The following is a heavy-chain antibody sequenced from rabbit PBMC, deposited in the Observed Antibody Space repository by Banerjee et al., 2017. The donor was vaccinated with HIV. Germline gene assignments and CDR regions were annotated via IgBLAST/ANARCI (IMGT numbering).Heavy chain of an antibody. CDR2: INAVTGKA. CDR1: GFSFSDKAV. J-gene: IGHJ4*01. D-gene: IGHD1-1*01. CDR3: ARDLDCVIGWNFGW. V-gene: IGHV1S45*01. Sequence: QEQLVESGGGLVQPEGSLQLSCTASGFSFSDKAVMCWVRQAPGKGLEWIACINAVTGKAVYASRAKGRFTFSKSPSTTVTLQMTSLTAADTATYFCARDLDCVIGWNFGWWGPGSLVTVS.